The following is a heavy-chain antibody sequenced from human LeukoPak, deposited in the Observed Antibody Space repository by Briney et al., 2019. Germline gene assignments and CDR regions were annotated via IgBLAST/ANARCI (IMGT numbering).Heavy chain of an antibody. D-gene: IGHD6-19*01. CDR1: GYTFTSYG. J-gene: IGHJ6*02. CDR3: ARMQWLVLFRSQGGHGMDV. Sequence: GASVKVSCKASGYTFTSYGISWVRQAPGQGLEWLGWISAYNGNTNYAQKLQGRVTMTTDTSTSTAYMELRSLRSDDTAVYYCARMQWLVLFRSQGGHGMDVWGQGTTVTVSS. CDR2: ISAYNGNT. V-gene: IGHV1-18*01.